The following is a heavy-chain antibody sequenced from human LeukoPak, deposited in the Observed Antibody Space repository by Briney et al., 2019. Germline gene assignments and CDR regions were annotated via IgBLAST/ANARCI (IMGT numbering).Heavy chain of an antibody. J-gene: IGHJ6*02. CDR2: ISSSSSYI. D-gene: IGHD6-13*01. V-gene: IGHV3-21*01. CDR3: ARDSGSSWYWNGPYYYYGMDV. CDR1: GFTFSSYS. Sequence: GGSLRLSCAASGFTFSSYSMNWVRQAPGKGLEWVSSISSSSSYIYYADSVKGRFTISRENAKNSLYLQMNSLRAEDTAVYYCARDSGSSWYWNGPYYYYGMDVWGQGTTVTVSS.